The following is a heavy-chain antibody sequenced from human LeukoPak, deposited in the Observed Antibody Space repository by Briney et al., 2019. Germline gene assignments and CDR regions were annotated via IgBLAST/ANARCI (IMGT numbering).Heavy chain of an antibody. CDR2: INPNSGGT. D-gene: IGHD1-26*01. V-gene: IGHV1-2*06. CDR1: GYTFTGYY. J-gene: IGHJ4*02. Sequence: ASVKVSCKASGYTFTGYYMHWVRQAPGQGLEWVGRINPNSGGTNYAQKFQGRVTMTRDTSISTAYMELSRLRSDDTAVYYCARGSDTDSGISLIDYWGQGTLVTVSS. CDR3: ARGSDTDSGISLIDY.